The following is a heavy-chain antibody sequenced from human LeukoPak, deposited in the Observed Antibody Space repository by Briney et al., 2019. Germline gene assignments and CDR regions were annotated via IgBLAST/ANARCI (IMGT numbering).Heavy chain of an antibody. CDR1: GFTFSSYS. CDR3: ARISGIRWTSPFFDY. D-gene: IGHD4-23*01. J-gene: IGHJ4*02. V-gene: IGHV3-21*01. Sequence: GGSLRLSCAASGFTFSSYSMNWVRQAPGKGLEWVSSISSSSSYIYYADSVKGRFTISRDNAKNSLYLQMNSLRAEDTAVYYCARISGIRWTSPFFDYWGQGTLVTVSS. CDR2: ISSSSSYI.